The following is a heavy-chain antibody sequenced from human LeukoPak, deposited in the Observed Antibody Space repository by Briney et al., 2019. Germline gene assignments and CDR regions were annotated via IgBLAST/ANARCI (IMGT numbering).Heavy chain of an antibody. Sequence: GGSLRLSCAASGFTFSHFGMHWVRQAPGKGLEWVAVIWNDGSNEYYADSVKGRFTISRDNSKNTVSLQMNSLRDEDTAVYHWSKDAQRGFDYSNSLEYWGQGTLVTVSS. J-gene: IGHJ4*02. CDR1: GFTFSHFG. CDR2: IWNDGSNE. V-gene: IGHV3-33*06. CDR3: SKDAQRGFDYSNSLEY. D-gene: IGHD4-11*01.